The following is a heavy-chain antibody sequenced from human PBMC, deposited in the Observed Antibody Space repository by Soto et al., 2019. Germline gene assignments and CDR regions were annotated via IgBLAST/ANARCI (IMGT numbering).Heavy chain of an antibody. Sequence: TGGSLRLSCAASGFTFSSYSMNWVRQAPGKGLEWVSSISSSSSYIYYADSVKGRFTVSRDNAKNSLYLQMNSLRAEDTAVYYCASEMVRGVRPSDGMDVWGQGTTVTVSS. CDR1: GFTFSSYS. V-gene: IGHV3-21*01. D-gene: IGHD3-10*01. CDR2: ISSSSSYI. CDR3: ASEMVRGVRPSDGMDV. J-gene: IGHJ6*02.